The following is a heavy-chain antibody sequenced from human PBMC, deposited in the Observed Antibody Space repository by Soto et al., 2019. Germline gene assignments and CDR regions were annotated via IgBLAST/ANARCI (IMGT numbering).Heavy chain of an antibody. Sequence: PSQTLSLTCAISGDSVSRNSAAWNWIRQSPSRGLEWLGRTYYRSKWYNDYAVYVKSRISINPDTSKNQFSLQLNSVTPEDTAVYYCARESPYYDSSGYFSHFYGMDVWGQGTTVTVSS. V-gene: IGHV6-1*01. D-gene: IGHD3-22*01. CDR1: GDSVSRNSAA. CDR3: ARESPYYDSSGYFSHFYGMDV. J-gene: IGHJ6*02. CDR2: TYYRSKWYN.